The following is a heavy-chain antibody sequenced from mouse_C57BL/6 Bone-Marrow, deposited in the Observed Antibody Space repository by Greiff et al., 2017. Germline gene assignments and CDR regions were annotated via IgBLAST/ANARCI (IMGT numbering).Heavy chain of an antibody. CDR1: GFTFSDYY. Sequence: EVQLKESEGGLVQPGSSMKLSCTASGFTFSDYYMAWVRQVPEKGLEWVANINYDGSSTYYLDSLKSRFIISRDNAKNILYLQMSSLKSEDTATYYCARGGGSSYGFAYWGQGTPVTVSA. V-gene: IGHV5-16*01. CDR2: INYDGSST. D-gene: IGHD1-1*01. J-gene: IGHJ3*01. CDR3: ARGGGSSYGFAY.